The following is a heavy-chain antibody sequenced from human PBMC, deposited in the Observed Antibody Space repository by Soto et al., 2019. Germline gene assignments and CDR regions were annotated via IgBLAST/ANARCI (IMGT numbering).Heavy chain of an antibody. V-gene: IGHV4-59*01. Sequence: SETLSLTCTVSGGSISSYYWSWIRQPPGKGLEWIGYIYYSGSTNYNPSLKSRVTISVDTSKNQFSLKLSSVTAADTAVYYCARGLLGYCSSTSCKRYYYYYYGMDVWGQGTTVTVSS. D-gene: IGHD2-2*01. CDR2: IYYSGST. J-gene: IGHJ6*02. CDR3: ARGLLGYCSSTSCKRYYYYYYGMDV. CDR1: GGSISSYY.